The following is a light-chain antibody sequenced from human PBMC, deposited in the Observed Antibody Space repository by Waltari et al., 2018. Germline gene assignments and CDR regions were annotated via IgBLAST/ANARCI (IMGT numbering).Light chain of an antibody. CDR3: CSYGGSDNWV. Sequence: QSALTPFPSASGAPGQSVTISCTGTSSDVARYDHVSWYQQHPGKAPKLVIYEVTKRPSGVPDRFSGSKSGNTASLTVSGLQAEDEAIYYCCSYGGSDNWVFGGGTKLTVL. CDR1: SSDVARYDH. V-gene: IGLV2-8*01. CDR2: EVT. J-gene: IGLJ3*02.